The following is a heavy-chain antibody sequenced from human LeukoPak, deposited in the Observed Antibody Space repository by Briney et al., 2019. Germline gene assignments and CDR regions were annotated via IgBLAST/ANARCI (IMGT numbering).Heavy chain of an antibody. CDR1: GFTFSNYA. D-gene: IGHD1-26*01. V-gene: IGHV3-30*03. CDR3: ARVSGSYEGLDY. Sequence: SGGSLRLSCAASGFTFSNYAMSWVRQAPGKGLEWVAVISYDGRNKYHADSVKGRFTISRDNSKNTLYLQMNSLRAEDTAFYYCARVSGSYEGLDYWGQGTLVTVSS. CDR2: ISYDGRNK. J-gene: IGHJ4*02.